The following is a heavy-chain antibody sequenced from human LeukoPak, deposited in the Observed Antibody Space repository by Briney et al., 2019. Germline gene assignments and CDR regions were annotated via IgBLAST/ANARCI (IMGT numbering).Heavy chain of an antibody. CDR1: GYTLTELS. V-gene: IGHV1-24*01. D-gene: IGHD1-7*01. CDR2: FDPEDGET. Sequence: EASVKVSCKVSGYTLTELSMHWVQQAPGKGLEWMGGFDPEDGETIYAQKFQGRVTMTEDTSTDTAYMELSSLRSEDTAVYYCATATGTTSSGYYYYYMDVWGKGTTVTVSS. J-gene: IGHJ6*03. CDR3: ATATGTTSSGYYYYYMDV.